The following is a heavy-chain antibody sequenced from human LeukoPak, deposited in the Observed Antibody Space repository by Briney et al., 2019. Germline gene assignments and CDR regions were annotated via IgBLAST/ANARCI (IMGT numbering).Heavy chain of an antibody. CDR3: ARQRQYDADAFDL. CDR2: IHYSGST. V-gene: IGHV4-59*08. D-gene: IGHD3-16*01. J-gene: IGHJ3*01. CDR1: GGSISSYY. Sequence: SETLSLTCPVSGGSISSYYWSWIRQPPGKRLEWIGYIHYSGSTKYNPSLKSRVTISGDTSKNQFSLKLSSVTAADTAVYYCARQRQYDADAFDLWGQGTTVTVTS.